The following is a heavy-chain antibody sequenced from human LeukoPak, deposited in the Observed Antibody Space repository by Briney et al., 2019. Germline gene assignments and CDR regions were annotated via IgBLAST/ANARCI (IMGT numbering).Heavy chain of an antibody. CDR2: ISGDGGCT. CDR3: ANDWGAYYDSSGFYSGDFDY. V-gene: IGHV3-43*02. Sequence: GGSLRLSCAASGFTFDDYAMHWVRQAPGKGLEWVSLISGDGGCTYYADSVKGRFTISRDNSKNSLYLQMNSLRTEDTALYYCANDWGAYYDSSGFYSGDFDYWGQGTLVTVSS. J-gene: IGHJ4*02. D-gene: IGHD3-22*01. CDR1: GFTFDDYA.